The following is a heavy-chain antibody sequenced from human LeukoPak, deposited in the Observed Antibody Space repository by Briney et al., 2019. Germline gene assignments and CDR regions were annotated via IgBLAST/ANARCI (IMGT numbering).Heavy chain of an antibody. CDR1: GFTFSSYA. Sequence: GGSLRLSCAASGFTFSSYAMSWVRQAPGKGLEWVSAISGSGGSTYYADSVKGRFTISRDNSKNTLYLQMNSLRAEDTAVYYCAKTVSGSYSYQGGDYWGQGTLVTVSS. CDR2: ISGSGGST. V-gene: IGHV3-23*01. J-gene: IGHJ4*02. D-gene: IGHD3-16*02. CDR3: AKTVSGSYSYQGGDY.